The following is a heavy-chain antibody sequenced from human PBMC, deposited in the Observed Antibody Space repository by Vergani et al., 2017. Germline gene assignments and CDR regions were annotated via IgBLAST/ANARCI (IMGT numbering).Heavy chain of an antibody. CDR1: GGSFSGYY. CDR3: ARVQELYDVWSGYRVRYYYYMDV. J-gene: IGHJ6*03. Sequence: QVQLQQWGAGLLKPSETLSLTCAVYGGSFSGYYWSWIRQPPGKGLEWIGEINHSGSNNYNPSLKSRVTISVDTSKNQFSLKLSSVTAADTAVYYCARVQELYDVWSGYRVRYYYYMDVWGKGTTVTVSS. V-gene: IGHV4-34*01. D-gene: IGHD3-3*01. CDR2: INHSGSN.